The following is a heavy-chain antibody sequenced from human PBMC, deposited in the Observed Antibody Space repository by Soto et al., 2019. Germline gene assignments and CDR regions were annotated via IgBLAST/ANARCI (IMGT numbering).Heavy chain of an antibody. CDR3: ARAMGDWGTYYYYYGMDV. D-gene: IGHD3-16*01. CDR2: LHFRGYT. CDR1: GGSIGSQY. Sequence: PSETLSLTCTASGGSIGSQYWTWVRQSPGKGLEWIGHLHFRGYTNYNPSLQSRVTISSSRNQFSLKLTSVTAADTAVYYCARAMGDWGTYYYYYGMDVWGQGTMVTVSS. J-gene: IGHJ6*02. V-gene: IGHV4-59*11.